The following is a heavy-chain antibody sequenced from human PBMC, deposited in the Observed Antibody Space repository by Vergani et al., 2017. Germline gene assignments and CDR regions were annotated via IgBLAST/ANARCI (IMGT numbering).Heavy chain of an antibody. J-gene: IGHJ4*02. V-gene: IGHV3-23*01. D-gene: IGHD5-24*01. CDR1: GFTFSSHA. CDR2: IKNTGDSI. CDR3: GRGSDNYN. Sequence: EVQLLQSEGAVVQPGGSLRLSCVASGFTFSSHAMSWVRQGNGQGLEWVLSIKNTGDSINYADSVKGRFTISRDKSKNNLYLQMKSLRVEDTAVYYCGRGSDNYNWSEGTLVTVYS.